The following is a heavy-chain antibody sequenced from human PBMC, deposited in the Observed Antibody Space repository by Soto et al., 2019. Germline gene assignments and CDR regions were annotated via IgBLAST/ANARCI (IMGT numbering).Heavy chain of an antibody. D-gene: IGHD3-10*01. CDR2: IIPILGIA. V-gene: IGHV1-69*02. CDR3: LHQ. Sequence: GASVKVSCKASGGTFSSYTISWVRQAPGQGLEWMGRIIPILGIANYAQKFQGRVTLYLQMNSLKTEDTAVYYCNTDQRWEGVLHQWGQGTLVTVSS. J-gene: IGHJ4*02. CDR1: GGTFSSYT.